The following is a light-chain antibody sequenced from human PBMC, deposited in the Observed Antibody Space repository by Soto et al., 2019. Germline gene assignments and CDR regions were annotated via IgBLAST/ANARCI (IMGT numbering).Light chain of an antibody. Sequence: DIVMTETPLSLSVIPGQPASISCKSSQSLLHSEGKTYLYWYRQKPGQPPQPLIYEVSNRFSGVADRFSGSGSGTDFTLKISRVEAEDVGVYYCMQHTPLPPTFGGGTQVEIK. J-gene: IGKJ4*01. CDR2: EVS. V-gene: IGKV2D-29*01. CDR3: MQHTPLPPT. CDR1: QSLLHSEGKTY.